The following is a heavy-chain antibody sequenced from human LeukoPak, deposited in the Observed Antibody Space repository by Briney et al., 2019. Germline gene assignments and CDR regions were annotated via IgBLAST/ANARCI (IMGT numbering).Heavy chain of an antibody. CDR1: GFTFSTYS. V-gene: IGHV3-23*01. CDR2: ISDSAATT. D-gene: IGHD2-15*01. CDR3: AKGGARGSTGYCSGGSCATFDY. J-gene: IGHJ4*02. Sequence: GGSLRLSCAASGFTFSTYSMNWVRQAPGKGLGWVSVISDSAATTFYADSVKGRFTISRDNSKNTLCLQMNSLRVEDTAVYYCAKGGARGSTGYCSGGSCATFDYWGQGTLVTVSS.